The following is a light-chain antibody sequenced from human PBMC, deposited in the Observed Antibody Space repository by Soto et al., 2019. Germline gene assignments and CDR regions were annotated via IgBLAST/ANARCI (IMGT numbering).Light chain of an antibody. J-gene: IGKJ4*01. Sequence: DIVMTHSPDSLAVTLGERAAINXXSSQXVLSNTNNKEYLAWYQQRPGQPPHXXIYWASTRDSGVPDRFSGSGAGTDFTLTISSLQPEDVAVYYCQQYYNFPLTFGGGTKVDIK. CDR1: QXVLSNTNNKEY. CDR2: WAS. CDR3: QQYYNFPLT. V-gene: IGKV4-1*01.